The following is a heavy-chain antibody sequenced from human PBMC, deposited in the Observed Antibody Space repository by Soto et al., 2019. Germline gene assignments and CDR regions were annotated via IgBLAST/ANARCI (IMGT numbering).Heavy chain of an antibody. Sequence: QVQLVQSGAEVKKPGASVKVSCKASGYTFTSYYMHWVRQAPGQGLEWMGIINPSGGSTSYAQKFQGRXXMXRXXSTSTVYMELSSLRSEDTAVYYCASSGSPRPMFDYWGQGTLVTVSS. CDR3: ASSGSPRPMFDY. V-gene: IGHV1-46*01. D-gene: IGHD3-22*01. CDR1: GYTFTSYY. CDR2: INPSGGST. J-gene: IGHJ4*02.